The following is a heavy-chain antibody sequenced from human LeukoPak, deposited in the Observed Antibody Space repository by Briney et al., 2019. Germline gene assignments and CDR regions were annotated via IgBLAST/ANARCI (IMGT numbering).Heavy chain of an antibody. D-gene: IGHD2-8*01. J-gene: IGHJ6*02. CDR3: ARDEDCTNGVCYYRDGMDV. CDR2: INHSGST. V-gene: IGHV4-34*01. Sequence: SETLSLTCAVYGGSFSGYYWSWIRQPPGKGLEWIGEINHSGSTNYNPSLKSRVTISVDTSKNQFSLKLSSVTAADTAVYYCARDEDCTNGVCYYRDGMDVGGQGTTVTVSS. CDR1: GGSFSGYY.